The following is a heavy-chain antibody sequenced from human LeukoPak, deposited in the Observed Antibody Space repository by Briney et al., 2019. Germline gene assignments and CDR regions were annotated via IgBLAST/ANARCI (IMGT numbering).Heavy chain of an antibody. CDR3: ARGICSSTSCYAGGVFDY. V-gene: IGHV4-59*12. J-gene: IGHJ4*02. Sequence: SETLSLTCTVSGGSISSYYWSWIRQPPGKGLEWIGEIYHSGSTNYNPSLKSRVTISVDKSKNQFSLKLSSVTAADTAVYYCARGICSSTSCYAGGVFDYWGQGTLVTVSS. CDR1: GGSISSYY. D-gene: IGHD2-2*01. CDR2: IYHSGST.